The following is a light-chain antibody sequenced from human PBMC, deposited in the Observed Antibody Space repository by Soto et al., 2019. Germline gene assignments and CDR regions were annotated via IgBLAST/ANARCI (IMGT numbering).Light chain of an antibody. CDR1: SSNIGSHT. V-gene: IGLV1-44*01. CDR2: SNT. J-gene: IGLJ2*01. Sequence: QSVLTQPPSSSGTPGQTIAISCSGGSSNIGSHTVNWYQQLPGTAPRLLIYSNTQRPSGVPDRFSGSKSGTSASLAIRGLQSEYEGDYYCAAWDYSLNGVVFGGGTKVTVL. CDR3: AAWDYSLNGVV.